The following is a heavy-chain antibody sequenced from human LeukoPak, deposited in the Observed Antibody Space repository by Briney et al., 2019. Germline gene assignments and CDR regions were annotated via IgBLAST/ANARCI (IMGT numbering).Heavy chain of an antibody. CDR3: ARDRARTYYYDSSGYYVGSAFDI. V-gene: IGHV3-21*01. CDR1: GFTFSSYS. Sequence: PGGSLRLSCAASGFTFSSYSMNWVRQAPGKGLEWVSSISSSSSYMYYADSVKGRFTISRDNAKNSLYLQMNSLRAEDTAVYYCARDRARTYYYDSSGYYVGSAFDIWGQGTVVTVSS. D-gene: IGHD3-22*01. CDR2: ISSSSSYM. J-gene: IGHJ3*02.